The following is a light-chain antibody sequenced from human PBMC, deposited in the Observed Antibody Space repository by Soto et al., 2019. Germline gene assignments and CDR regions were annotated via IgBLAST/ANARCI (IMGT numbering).Light chain of an antibody. Sequence: SYELTQQPSVSVSLGQMARITCAGEALPKKYAYWYQQKPGQFPVLVIYKDSERHSGIPERFSGSSSGTIVTLTISGVQAEDEADYYCLSADSSGTLGTVTKVTVL. CDR1: ALPKKY. J-gene: IGLJ1*01. CDR3: LSADSSGT. V-gene: IGLV3-16*01. CDR2: KDS.